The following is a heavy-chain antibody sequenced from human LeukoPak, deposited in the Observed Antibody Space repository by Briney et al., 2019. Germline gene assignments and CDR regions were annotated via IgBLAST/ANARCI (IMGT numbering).Heavy chain of an antibody. D-gene: IGHD3-3*01. CDR2: IYYSGST. Sequence: SETLSLTCTASGFSFSNSGFHWGWIRQPPGKGLEWIGNIYYSGSTFYNPSFKSRVTIYVDTSKNQFSLTLDSMTDADTAVYFFARRTWGGPQYFDYWGQGTLVTVSS. CDR1: GFSFSNSGFH. J-gene: IGHJ4*02. CDR3: ARRTWGGPQYFDY. V-gene: IGHV4-39*01.